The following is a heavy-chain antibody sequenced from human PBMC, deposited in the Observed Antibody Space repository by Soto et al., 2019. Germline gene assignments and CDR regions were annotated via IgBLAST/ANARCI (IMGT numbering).Heavy chain of an antibody. Sequence: ESGPTLVNPTQTLTLTCTFSGFSLSTSGMRVSWIRQPPGKALEWLARIDWDDDKFYSTSLKTRLTISKDTSKNQVVLTMTNMDPVDTATYYCARMYLARFYDSSGYYDPDAFDIWGQGTMVTVSS. CDR2: IDWDDDK. J-gene: IGHJ3*02. CDR3: ARMYLARFYDSSGYYDPDAFDI. D-gene: IGHD3-22*01. CDR1: GFSLSTSGMR. V-gene: IGHV2-70*04.